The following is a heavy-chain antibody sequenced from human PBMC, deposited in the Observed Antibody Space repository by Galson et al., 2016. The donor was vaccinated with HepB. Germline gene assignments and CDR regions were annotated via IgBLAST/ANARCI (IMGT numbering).Heavy chain of an antibody. CDR1: GSSFSTTW. CDR3: ARDNYYTIDV. J-gene: IGHJ6*02. Sequence: SLRLSCAASGSSFSTTWMHWVRQAPGKGLVWVSVITSDERTTRYVDSVKGRFTISRDNAKNTLYLQMDSLRDEDTAVYYCARDNYYTIDVWGQGNTVTVSS. CDR2: ITSDERTT. V-gene: IGHV3-74*01.